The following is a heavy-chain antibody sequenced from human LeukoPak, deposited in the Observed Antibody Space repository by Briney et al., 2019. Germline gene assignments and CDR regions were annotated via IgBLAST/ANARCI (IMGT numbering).Heavy chain of an antibody. D-gene: IGHD6-19*01. Sequence: AAVKVSCKASGYTFIDYYMHWVRQAPGQGREWMGWIEPKSGGTSYAQKFQDRVAMIRDTSISTAYMELTRLTSDDTAVYYCARAYSSGWYGSTDYWGQGTLVTVSS. J-gene: IGHJ4*02. CDR3: ARAYSSGWYGSTDY. CDR1: GYTFIDYY. V-gene: IGHV1-2*02. CDR2: IEPKSGGT.